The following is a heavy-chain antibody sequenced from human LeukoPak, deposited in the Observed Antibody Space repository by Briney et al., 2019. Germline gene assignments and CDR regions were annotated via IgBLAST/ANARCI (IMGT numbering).Heavy chain of an antibody. D-gene: IGHD3-3*01. V-gene: IGHV1-2*02. CDR3: ARDTGNFWSGYQVDY. CDR2: INPNSGGT. Sequence: ASVKVSCKASGYTFTGYYMHWVRQAPGQGLEWMGWINPNSGGTNYAQKFQGRVTMTRDTSSSTAYMELSRLRSDDTAVYYCARDTGNFWSGYQVDYWGQGTLVTVSS. CDR1: GYTFTGYY. J-gene: IGHJ4*02.